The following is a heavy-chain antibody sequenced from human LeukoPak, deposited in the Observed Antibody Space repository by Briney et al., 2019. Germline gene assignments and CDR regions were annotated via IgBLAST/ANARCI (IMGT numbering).Heavy chain of an antibody. CDR2: IKEDGTEK. D-gene: IGHD2-15*01. CDR3: ARGIYCSGGSCYWLDAFDN. V-gene: IGHV3-7*03. CDR1: GFNISDFW. J-gene: IGHJ3*02. Sequence: GGSLRLSCAASGFNISDFWMTWVRQAPGKGLECVANIKEDGTEKHLIDSVKGRFTISRDNSKNTLYLQMNSLRAEDTAVYYCARGIYCSGGSCYWLDAFDNWGQGTIVTVSS.